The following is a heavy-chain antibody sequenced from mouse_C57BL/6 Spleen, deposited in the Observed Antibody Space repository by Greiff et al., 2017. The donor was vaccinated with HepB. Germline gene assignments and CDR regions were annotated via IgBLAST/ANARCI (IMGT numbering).Heavy chain of an antibody. CDR3: ARWLPSYAMDY. CDR2: IYPRSGNT. J-gene: IGHJ4*01. Sequence: VKVVESGAELARPGASVKLSCKASGYTFTSYGISWVKQRTGQGLEWIGEIYPRSGNTYYNEKFKGKATLTADKSSSTAYMELRSLTSEDSAVYFCARWLPSYAMDYWGQGTSVTVSS. V-gene: IGHV1-81*01. CDR1: GYTFTSYG. D-gene: IGHD2-2*01.